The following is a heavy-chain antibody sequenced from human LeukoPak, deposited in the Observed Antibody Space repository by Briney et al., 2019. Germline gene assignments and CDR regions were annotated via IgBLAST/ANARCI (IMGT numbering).Heavy chain of an antibody. CDR1: GGSFSGYY. D-gene: IGHD1-1*01. CDR3: ARGRYGAYDY. CDR2: INHSGST. V-gene: IGHV4-34*01. J-gene: IGHJ4*02. Sequence: PSETLSLTCAVYGGSFSGYYWSWIRQPPGKGLEWIGEINHSGSTNYNSSLKSRVTISVDTSKNQFSLKLSSVTAADTAVYYCARGRYGAYDYWGQGTLVTVSS.